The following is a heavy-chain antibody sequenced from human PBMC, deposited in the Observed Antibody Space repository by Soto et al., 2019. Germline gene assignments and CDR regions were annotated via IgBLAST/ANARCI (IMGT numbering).Heavy chain of an antibody. J-gene: IGHJ4*02. D-gene: IGHD6-13*01. CDR1: GGSISSGGYY. V-gene: IGHV4-31*03. Sequence: PSETLSLTCTVSGGSISSGGYYLSWIRQHPGKGLEWIGYIYYSGSTYYNPSLKSRVTISVDTSKNQFSLKLSSVTAADTAVYYCARDVAAAGPLFDYWGQGTLVTVSS. CDR2: IYYSGST. CDR3: ARDVAAAGPLFDY.